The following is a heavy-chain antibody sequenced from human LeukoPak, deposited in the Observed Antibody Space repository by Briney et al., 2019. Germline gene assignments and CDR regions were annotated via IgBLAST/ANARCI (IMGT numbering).Heavy chain of an antibody. V-gene: IGHV1-46*01. D-gene: IGHD4-17*01. CDR1: GYTFTSYY. Sequence: ASVTVSCKASGYTFTSYYMHWVRQAPGQGLEWMGIINPSGGSTSYAQKFQGRVTMTRDTSTSTVYMELSSLRSEDTAVYYCARGGTVTFSGYYYYYMDVWGKGTTVTVSS. CDR2: INPSGGST. CDR3: ARGGTVTFSGYYYYYMDV. J-gene: IGHJ6*03.